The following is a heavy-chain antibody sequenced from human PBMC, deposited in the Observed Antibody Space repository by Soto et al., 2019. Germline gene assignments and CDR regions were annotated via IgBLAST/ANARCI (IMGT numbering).Heavy chain of an antibody. J-gene: IGHJ6*03. CDR2: IYPGDSDT. V-gene: IGHV5-51*01. D-gene: IGHD3-10*01. Sequence: PGEALKISCKGSGYSFTSYWIGWVRQMPGKRQEWMGIIYPGDSDTRYSPSFQGHVTISADKSIRTAYLQWSSLKASETAMYYCARTPRGGGSGSYYSYYYSYCMDVWGKGTTVTVSS. CDR3: ARTPRGGGSGSYYSYYYSYCMDV. CDR1: GYSFTSYW.